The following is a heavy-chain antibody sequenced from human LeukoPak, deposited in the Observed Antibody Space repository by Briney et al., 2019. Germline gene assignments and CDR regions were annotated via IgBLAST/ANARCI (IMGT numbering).Heavy chain of an antibody. CDR2: MSGSGGST. CDR1: GFTFSTHA. Sequence: GGSLRLSCAASGFTFSTHAMNWVRQAPGKGLEWVSGMSGSGGSTYYADSVKGRFTISRDNSKNTLYLQMITLRAEDTAVYYCAKDAMAVAGNVNWFDPWGQGTLVTVSS. CDR3: AKDAMAVAGNVNWFDP. V-gene: IGHV3-23*01. D-gene: IGHD6-19*01. J-gene: IGHJ5*02.